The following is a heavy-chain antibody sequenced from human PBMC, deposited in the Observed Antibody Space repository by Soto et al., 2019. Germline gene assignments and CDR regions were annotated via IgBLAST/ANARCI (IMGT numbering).Heavy chain of an antibody. CDR2: IIPILGIA. V-gene: IGHV1-69*02. Sequence: ASVKVSCKASGGTFSSYTISWVRQAPGQGLEWIGRIIPILGIANYAQKFQGRVTITADKSTSTAYMELSSLRSEDTAVYYCASSTGTVLRYYYYYMDVWGKGTTVTVSS. J-gene: IGHJ6*03. CDR3: ASSTGTVLRYYYYYMDV. CDR1: GGTFSSYT. D-gene: IGHD1-1*01.